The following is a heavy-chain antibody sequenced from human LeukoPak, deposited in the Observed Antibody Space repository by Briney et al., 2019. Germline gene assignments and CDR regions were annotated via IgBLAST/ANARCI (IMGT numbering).Heavy chain of an antibody. CDR1: GFTFSSYW. CDR2: INSDGSST. D-gene: IGHD6-19*01. Sequence: GGSLRLSCAASGFTFSSYWMHWVRQAPGKGLVWVSRINSDGSSTSYADSVKGRFTISRDNAKNTLYLQMNSLRAEDTAVYYCARRGAVANAFDIWGQGTMVTVSS. J-gene: IGHJ3*02. V-gene: IGHV3-74*01. CDR3: ARRGAVANAFDI.